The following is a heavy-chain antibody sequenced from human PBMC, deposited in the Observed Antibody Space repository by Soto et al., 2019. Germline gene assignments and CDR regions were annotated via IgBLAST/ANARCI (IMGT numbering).Heavy chain of an antibody. J-gene: IGHJ6*01. CDR2: FDPEDVKT. V-gene: IGHV1-24*01. CDR1: GYTLSELS. CDR3: ATDREVPMEV. Sequence: ASVKVSCKVSGYTLSELSMHWVRQAPGKGLEWMGGFDPEDVKTIYAQKFQGRVTMTEDTSTDTAYMELSSLRSEDTAVYYCATDREVPMEVWGQGTTVSVSS.